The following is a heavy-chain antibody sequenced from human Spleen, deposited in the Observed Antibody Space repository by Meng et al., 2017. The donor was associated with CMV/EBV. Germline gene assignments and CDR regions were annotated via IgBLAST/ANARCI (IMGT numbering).Heavy chain of an antibody. CDR2: ITGDSTYK. Sequence: SPSMNWVRQAPGKGLEWVSSITGDSTYKHYADSLKGRLTISRDNAKNSLYLQMNSLRAEDTAVYYCARDSDDYDFWSAYYTDAVDFWGQGTMVTVSS. CDR1: SPS. CDR3: ARDSDDYDFWSAYYTDAVDF. D-gene: IGHD3-3*01. J-gene: IGHJ3*01. V-gene: IGHV3-21*01.